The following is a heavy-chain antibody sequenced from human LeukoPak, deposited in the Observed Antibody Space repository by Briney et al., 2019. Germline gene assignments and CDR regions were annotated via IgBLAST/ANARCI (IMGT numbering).Heavy chain of an antibody. Sequence: AGGSLRLSCAASGFTFSSYAMSWVRQAPGKGLEWVSAISGSGGSTYYADSVKGRFTISRDNSKNTLYLQMNSLRAEDTAVYYCASRGGYSYGFDYWGQGTLVTVSS. D-gene: IGHD5-18*01. CDR1: GFTFSSYA. J-gene: IGHJ4*02. CDR2: ISGSGGST. CDR3: ASRGGYSYGFDY. V-gene: IGHV3-23*01.